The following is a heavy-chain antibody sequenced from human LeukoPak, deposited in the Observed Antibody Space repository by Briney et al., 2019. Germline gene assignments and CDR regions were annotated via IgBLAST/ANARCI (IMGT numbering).Heavy chain of an antibody. CDR2: IIPNFGTA. Sequence: SVKVSCKASGGTFSSHAISWVRQAPGQGLEWMGGIIPNFGTANYAQKFQGRVTITADKSTSTAYMELSSLRSEDTAVYYCGSADYYGSGSYFYYYYYYMDVWGKGTTVTVSS. V-gene: IGHV1-69*06. CDR1: GGTFSSHA. J-gene: IGHJ6*03. CDR3: GSADYYGSGSYFYYYYYYMDV. D-gene: IGHD3-10*01.